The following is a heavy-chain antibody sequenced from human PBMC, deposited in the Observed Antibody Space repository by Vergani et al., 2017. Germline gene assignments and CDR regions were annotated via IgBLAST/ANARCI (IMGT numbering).Heavy chain of an antibody. J-gene: IGHJ6*02. CDR2: IDWDDDK. Sequence: QVTLRESGPALVKPTQTLTLTCTFSGFSLSTSGMCVSWIRQPPGQALEWLASIDWDDDKYYSTSLKTRLTISKDTSKHQVVLTMTNMDPVDTDTYYGAGVRYCYGSGTNGMDVWGQGTMVTVSS. CDR3: AGVRYCYGSGTNGMDV. CDR1: GFSLSTSGMC. V-gene: IGHV2-70*15. D-gene: IGHD3-10*01.